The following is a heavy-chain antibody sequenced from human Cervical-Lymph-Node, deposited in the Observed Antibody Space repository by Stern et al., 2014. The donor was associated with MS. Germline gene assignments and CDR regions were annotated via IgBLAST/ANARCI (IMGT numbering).Heavy chain of an antibody. J-gene: IGHJ5*02. Sequence: EVQLVESGGGLVQPGGSLRLSCEGFGFTFTNYWMHWVRQDPGKGLVWVSRIQSDGSSIRYADFVQGRFTITRDNAKNTLYLQMNSLRVEDTAVYYCARDADSGGYSWFDPWGQGTLVTVSS. V-gene: IGHV3-74*01. CDR1: GFTFTNYW. CDR3: ARDADSGGYSWFDP. D-gene: IGHD1-26*01. CDR2: IQSDGSSI.